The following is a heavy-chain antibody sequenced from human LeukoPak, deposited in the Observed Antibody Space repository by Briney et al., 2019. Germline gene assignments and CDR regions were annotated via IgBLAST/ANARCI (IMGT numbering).Heavy chain of an antibody. CDR1: GFTFSSYA. V-gene: IGHV3-23*01. Sequence: GGSLRLSCAASGFTFSSYAMSWVRQAPGKGLEWVSAISGSGGSTYYADSVKGRFTISRDNSKNTLYLQMNSLRAEDTAVFYCARDSVQSSSYHFDYWGQGTLVTVSS. CDR2: ISGSGGST. D-gene: IGHD6-13*01. CDR3: ARDSVQSSSYHFDY. J-gene: IGHJ4*02.